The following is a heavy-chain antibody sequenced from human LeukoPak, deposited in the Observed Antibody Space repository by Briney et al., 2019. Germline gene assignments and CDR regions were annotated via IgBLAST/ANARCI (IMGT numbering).Heavy chain of an antibody. D-gene: IGHD2-15*01. CDR2: INPSGGST. Sequence: VASVKVSCRASGYTFSSYYMHWVRQAPGQGLEWMGIINPSGGSTSYAQKFQGRVTMTRNTSISTAYMELSSLRSEDTAVYYCARGREPYCSGGSCYFRTYYYGMDVWGQGITVTVSS. V-gene: IGHV1-46*01. J-gene: IGHJ6*02. CDR1: GYTFSSYY. CDR3: ARGREPYCSGGSCYFRTYYYGMDV.